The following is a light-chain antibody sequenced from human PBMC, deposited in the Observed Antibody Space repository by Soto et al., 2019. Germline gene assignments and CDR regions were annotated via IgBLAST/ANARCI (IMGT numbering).Light chain of an antibody. V-gene: IGKV1-5*03. CDR3: QQCYSYPWT. Sequence: DIQMTQSPSTLSASVGDTVTITCRASQSISIWLAWYQQKPGKAPNLLIYRASNFESGVPSRFSGSGSRTEFTLTISSLQPDDFATYYCQQCYSYPWTFGQGTKVEIK. J-gene: IGKJ1*01. CDR2: RAS. CDR1: QSISIW.